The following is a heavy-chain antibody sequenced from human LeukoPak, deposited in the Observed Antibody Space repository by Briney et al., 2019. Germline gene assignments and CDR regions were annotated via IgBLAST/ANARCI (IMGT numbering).Heavy chain of an antibody. J-gene: IGHJ5*02. V-gene: IGHV4-59*01. Sequence: SETLSLTCTVSGGSISSNYWSWVRQPPGKGLEWIGYIYYSGITNNNPSLKSRVTISVDTSKNQFSLRLSSVTAADTAVYYCARAYHGSGSFSLLFDPWGQGTLVTVSS. CDR3: ARAYHGSGSFSLLFDP. CDR2: IYYSGIT. CDR1: GGSISSNY. D-gene: IGHD3-10*01.